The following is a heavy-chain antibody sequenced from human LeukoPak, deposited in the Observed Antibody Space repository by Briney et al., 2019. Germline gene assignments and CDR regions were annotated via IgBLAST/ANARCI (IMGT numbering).Heavy chain of an antibody. CDR2: IYYSGST. Sequence: SETLSLTCTVSGGSISSYSWSWIRQPPGKGLEWIGYIYYSGSTNYNPSLKSRVTISVDTSKNQFSLKLSSVTAADTAVYYCARDQGGPSGFDYWGQGTLVSVSS. CDR1: GGSISSYS. CDR3: ARDQGGPSGFDY. V-gene: IGHV4-59*12. J-gene: IGHJ4*02. D-gene: IGHD6-25*01.